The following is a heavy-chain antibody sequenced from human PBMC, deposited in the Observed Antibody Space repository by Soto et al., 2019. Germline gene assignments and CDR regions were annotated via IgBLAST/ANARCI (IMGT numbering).Heavy chain of an antibody. CDR1: GGTFSSYA. V-gene: IGHV1-69*01. CDR2: IIPIFGTA. CDR3: ARVQYQWLGEIDY. Sequence: QVQLVQSGAEVKKPGSSVKVSCKASGGTFSSYAISWVRQAPGQGLEWMGGIIPIFGTADYAQKFQGRITISADESTSTAYMELSSLRSEDTAVYYCARVQYQWLGEIDYWGQGTLVTVSS. J-gene: IGHJ4*02. D-gene: IGHD6-19*01.